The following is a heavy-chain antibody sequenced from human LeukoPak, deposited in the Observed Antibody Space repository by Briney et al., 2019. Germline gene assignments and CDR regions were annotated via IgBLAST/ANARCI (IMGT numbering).Heavy chain of an antibody. CDR1: GGSISSCY. Sequence: PSETRSLTCTVSGGSISSCYWSWIRQSPGKGLEWIGYVYYSGSTNYNPSLKSRITISVDTSKNQFSLKLSSVTAAETAVYYCARHAAPGRPYFDYWGQGNLVTVSS. CDR3: ARHAAPGRPYFDY. J-gene: IGHJ4*02. V-gene: IGHV4-59*01. D-gene: IGHD6-13*01. CDR2: VYYSGST.